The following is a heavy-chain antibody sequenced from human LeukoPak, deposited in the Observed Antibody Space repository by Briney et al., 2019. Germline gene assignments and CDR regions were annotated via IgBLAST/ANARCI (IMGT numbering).Heavy chain of an antibody. CDR2: ISAYNGNT. J-gene: IGHJ6*02. D-gene: IGHD2-2*01. CDR1: GYTFTSYG. V-gene: IGHV1-18*01. Sequence: GASVKVSCKASGYTFTSYGISWVRQAPGQGLEWMGWISAYNGNTNYAQKLQGRVTITTDTSTSTAYMELGSLRSDDTAVYYCARDLSKGTSSTSHYYYGMDVWGQGTTVTVSS. CDR3: ARDLSKGTSSTSHYYYGMDV.